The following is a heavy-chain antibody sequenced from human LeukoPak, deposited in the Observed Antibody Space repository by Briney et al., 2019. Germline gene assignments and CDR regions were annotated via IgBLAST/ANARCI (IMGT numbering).Heavy chain of an antibody. V-gene: IGHV3-23*01. CDR3: TRGTSFGWDDYYFDY. CDR2: ISGSGGST. CDR1: GFTFSSYA. Sequence: PGGSLRLSCAASGFTFSSYAMSWVRQAPGKGLEWVSAISGSGGSTYYADSVKGRFTISRDNSNNTLYLQMNSLRAEDTALYYCTRGTSFGWDDYYFDYWGQGTLVTVSS. D-gene: IGHD1-1*01. J-gene: IGHJ4*02.